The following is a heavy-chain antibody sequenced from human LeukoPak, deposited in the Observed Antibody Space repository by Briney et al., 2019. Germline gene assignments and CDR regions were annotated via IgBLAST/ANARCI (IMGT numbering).Heavy chain of an antibody. CDR2: IIPIFGTA. J-gene: IGHJ1*01. Sequence: SVKISFKASGGTFSSYAISWVRQAPGQGVEWMGGIIPIFGTANYAQKFQGRVTITADKSTSTAYMELSSLRSEDTAVYYCAREKDNQGYFQHWGQGTLVTVSS. CDR1: GGTFSSYA. CDR3: AREKDNQGYFQH. D-gene: IGHD1-14*01. V-gene: IGHV1-69*06.